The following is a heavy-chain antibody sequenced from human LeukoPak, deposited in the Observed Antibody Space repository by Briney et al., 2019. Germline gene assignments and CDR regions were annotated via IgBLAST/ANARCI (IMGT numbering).Heavy chain of an antibody. CDR1: GFTFSNYW. V-gene: IGHV3-7*01. Sequence: GGSLRLSCEGSGFTFSNYWMGWVRQAPGKGLQWVANIKTNGSEKYYVDSVKGRFTIPRDNAKNSLYLQMNSLRAEDTAVYYCATYSSLNRREFQYWGQGTLLTVSS. CDR2: IKTNGSEK. D-gene: IGHD3-22*01. J-gene: IGHJ1*01. CDR3: ATYSSLNRREFQY.